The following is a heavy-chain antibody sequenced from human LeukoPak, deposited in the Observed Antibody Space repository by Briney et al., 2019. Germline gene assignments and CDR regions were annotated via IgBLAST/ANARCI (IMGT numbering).Heavy chain of an antibody. D-gene: IGHD3-9*01. Sequence: GSLRLSCAASRFTFSNACISCVPQAPRKGLECVGYIYTSGSTNYNPSPKSRVTIPPDTSKTQFSQKLTSVTPAETAVYYCPRHVAYDILPGYYWAVWFDPWGQGTLVTVSS. CDR1: RFTFSNAC. CDR3: PRHVAYDILPGYYWAVWFDP. J-gene: IGHJ5*02. V-gene: IGHV4-4*09. CDR2: IYTSGST.